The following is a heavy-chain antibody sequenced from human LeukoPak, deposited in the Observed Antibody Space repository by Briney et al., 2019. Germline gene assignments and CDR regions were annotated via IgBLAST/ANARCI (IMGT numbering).Heavy chain of an antibody. J-gene: IGHJ4*02. CDR3: ARSLSVEFDY. Sequence: GASVKVSCKASGYTFNSYGISWVRQAPGQGLEYMGWISTYNGNTNYAQKLQGRVTMTTDTSTSTVYMELRSLRSDDTAVYYCARSLSVEFDYWGQGTLVTVSS. V-gene: IGHV1-18*01. CDR2: ISTYNGNT. CDR1: GYTFNSYG.